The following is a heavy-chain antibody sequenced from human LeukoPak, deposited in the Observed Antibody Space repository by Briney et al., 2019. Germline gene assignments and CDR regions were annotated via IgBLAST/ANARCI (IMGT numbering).Heavy chain of an antibody. V-gene: IGHV3-48*03. CDR3: ARDGGTTTTGNWFDP. Sequence: PGGSLRLSCAASGFTFSSYEMNWVRQAPGKGLEWVSYISGSGNTIYYADSVRGRFTVSRDNAKNSLYMQMNSLRAEDTAVYYCARDGGTTTTGNWFDPWGQGTLVTVSS. CDR2: ISGSGNTI. D-gene: IGHD1/OR15-1a*01. J-gene: IGHJ5*02. CDR1: GFTFSSYE.